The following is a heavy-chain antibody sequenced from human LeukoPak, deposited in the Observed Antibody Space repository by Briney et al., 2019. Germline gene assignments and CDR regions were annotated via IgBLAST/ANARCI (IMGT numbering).Heavy chain of an antibody. CDR1: GYTFTSYG. V-gene: IGHV1-18*01. Sequence: ASVKVSCKASGYTFTSYGISWVRQAPGQGLEWMGWISAYNGNTNYAQKLQGRVTMTTDTSTSTAYMELRSLRSDDTAVYYCARESDIVVVPADLDYWGQGTLVTVSS. CDR2: ISAYNGNT. J-gene: IGHJ4*02. D-gene: IGHD2-2*01. CDR3: ARESDIVVVPADLDY.